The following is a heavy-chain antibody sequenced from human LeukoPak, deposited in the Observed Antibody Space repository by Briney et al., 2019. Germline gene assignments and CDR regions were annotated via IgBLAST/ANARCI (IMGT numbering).Heavy chain of an antibody. CDR3: AREIRQWPTYYYYGMDV. Sequence: GGSLRLSCAASGFTFSSYEMKWVRQAPGEGREWVANIKQDGSDKYYVDSVKGRFTISRDNAKNSLYLQMNSLRAEDTAVYYCAREIRQWPTYYYYGMDVWGKGTTVTVSS. CDR1: GFTFSSYE. V-gene: IGHV3-7*03. D-gene: IGHD6-19*01. CDR2: IKQDGSDK. J-gene: IGHJ6*04.